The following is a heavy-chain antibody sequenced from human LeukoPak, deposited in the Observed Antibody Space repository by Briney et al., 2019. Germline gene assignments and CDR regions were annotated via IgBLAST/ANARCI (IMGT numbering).Heavy chain of an antibody. J-gene: IGHJ3*02. D-gene: IGHD3-22*01. CDR2: IYYSGST. V-gene: IGHV4-39*01. CDR1: GGSISSSSYY. Sequence: SETLSLTCTVSGGSISSSSYYWGWIRQPPGKGLEWIGSIYYSGSTYYNPSLKSRVTISVDTSKNQFSLKLSSVTAANTAVYYWASFMIGVASVGFDICGQGTMVTVSS. CDR3: ASFMIGVASVGFDI.